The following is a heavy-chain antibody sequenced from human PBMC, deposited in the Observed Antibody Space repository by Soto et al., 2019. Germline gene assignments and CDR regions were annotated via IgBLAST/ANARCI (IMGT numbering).Heavy chain of an antibody. D-gene: IGHD2-21*02. CDR2: IYYSGST. CDR1: GGSISSYY. CDR3: ARDQYCGGDCYNYGMDV. V-gene: IGHV4-59*01. J-gene: IGHJ6*02. Sequence: SETLSLSCTVSGGSISSYYWSWIRQPPGKGLEWIGYIYYSGSTNYNPSLKSRVTISVDTSKNQFSLKLSSVTAADTAVYYCARDQYCGGDCYNYGMDVWGQRTTVTVS.